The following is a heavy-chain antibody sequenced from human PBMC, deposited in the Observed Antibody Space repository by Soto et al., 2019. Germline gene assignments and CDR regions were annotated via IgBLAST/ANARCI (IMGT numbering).Heavy chain of an antibody. CDR3: ARAYLNGTTYYHYYGMDV. J-gene: IGHJ6*02. V-gene: IGHV1-69*10. CDR2: IIPFLGVT. Sequence: SVKVSCKASGGTFSSYAISWVRQAPGQGLEWMGGIIPFLGVTNYARKFQGRVTMTADESTGTVFMEVGTLRSEDTATYYCARAYLNGTTYYHYYGMDVWGQGTPVTVSS. CDR1: GGTFSSYA. D-gene: IGHD1-7*01.